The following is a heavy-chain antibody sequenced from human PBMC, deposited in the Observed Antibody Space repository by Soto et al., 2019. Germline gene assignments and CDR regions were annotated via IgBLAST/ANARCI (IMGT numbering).Heavy chain of an antibody. Sequence: EVQLLESGGGLVQPGGSLRLSCAASGFTFSNYAVTWVRQAPGKGREWVSTISGSGGSTYYADSVKGRFTISRDNSKNTLYLQMNSLRAEETAVYDCAKGQGSSWYEIDYWGQGTLVTVSS. V-gene: IGHV3-23*01. CDR2: ISGSGGST. D-gene: IGHD6-13*01. CDR3: AKGQGSSWYEIDY. CDR1: GFTFSNYA. J-gene: IGHJ4*02.